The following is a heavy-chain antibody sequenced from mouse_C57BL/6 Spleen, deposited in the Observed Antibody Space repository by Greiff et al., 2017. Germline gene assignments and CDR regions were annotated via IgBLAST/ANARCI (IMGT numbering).Heavy chain of an antibody. V-gene: IGHV1-80*01. D-gene: IGHD2-4*01. Sequence: VQLKQSGAELVKPGASVKISCKASGYAFSSYWMNWVKQRPGKGLEWIGQIYPGDGDTNYNGKFKGKATLTAVKSSSTAYMQLSSLTSEDSAVYFCARGDDYDYYAMDYWGQGTSVTVSS. CDR1: GYAFSSYW. CDR3: ARGDDYDYYAMDY. J-gene: IGHJ4*01. CDR2: IYPGDGDT.